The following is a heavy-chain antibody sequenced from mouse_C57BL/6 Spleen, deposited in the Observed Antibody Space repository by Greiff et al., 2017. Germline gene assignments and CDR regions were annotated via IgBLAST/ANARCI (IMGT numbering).Heavy chain of an antibody. CDR1: GYTFTSYW. CDR3: ARRGPNWYFDV. J-gene: IGHJ1*03. V-gene: IGHV1-52*01. CDR2: IDPSDSET. Sequence: QVQLKQPGAELVRPGSSVKLSCKASGYTFTSYWMHWVKQRPIQGLEWIGNIDPSDSETHYNQKFKDKATLTVDKSSSTAYIQLSSLTSEDSAVYYCARRGPNWYFDVWGTGTTVTVSS.